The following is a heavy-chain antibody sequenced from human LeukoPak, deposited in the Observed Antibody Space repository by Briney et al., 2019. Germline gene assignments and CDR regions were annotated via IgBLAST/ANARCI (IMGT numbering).Heavy chain of an antibody. CDR1: GFTFSIYG. Sequence: GRSLRLSCAASGFTFSIYGMHWVRQAPGKGLEWVAVISYDGSNKYYADSVKGRFTISRDNSKNTLYLQMNSLRAEDTAVYYCAKEMRPRRDRGMDVWGQGTTVTVSS. J-gene: IGHJ6*02. CDR3: AKEMRPRRDRGMDV. V-gene: IGHV3-30*18. D-gene: IGHD3-22*01. CDR2: ISYDGSNK.